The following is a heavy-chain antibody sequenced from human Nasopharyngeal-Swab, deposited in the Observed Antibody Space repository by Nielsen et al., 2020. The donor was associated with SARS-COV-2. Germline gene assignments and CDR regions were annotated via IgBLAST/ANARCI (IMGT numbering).Heavy chain of an antibody. V-gene: IGHV4-34*01. J-gene: IGHJ6*02. CDR3: ARGGRHGCSSANRPCAIDV. D-gene: IGHD2-2*01. Sequence: WIRQPPGKGLEWIGETRHSGSGNYKLSLNSRVSMSVDASKNQFSLKLDSVTAADTAVYYCARGGRHGCSSANRPCAIDVWGQGATVTVSS. CDR2: TRHSGSG.